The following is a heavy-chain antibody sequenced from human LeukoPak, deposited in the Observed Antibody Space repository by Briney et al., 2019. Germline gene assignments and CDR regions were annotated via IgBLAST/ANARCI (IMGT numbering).Heavy chain of an antibody. CDR1: GGTFSSYA. Sequence: SVKVSCKASGGTFSSYAISWVQQAPGQGLEWMGGIIPIFGTANYAQKFQGRVTITADESTSTAYMELSSLRSEDTAVYYCASKDTSGWYEEAWGQGTLVTVSS. CDR2: IIPIFGTA. CDR3: ASKDTSGWYEEA. J-gene: IGHJ5*02. V-gene: IGHV1-69*01. D-gene: IGHD6-19*01.